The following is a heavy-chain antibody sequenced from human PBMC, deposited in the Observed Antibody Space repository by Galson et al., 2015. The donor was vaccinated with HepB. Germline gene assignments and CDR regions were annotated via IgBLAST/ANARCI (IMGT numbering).Heavy chain of an antibody. D-gene: IGHD2-15*01. CDR2: ISYSGTT. J-gene: IGHJ4*02. CDR1: GGSITGFS. Sequence: SETLSLTCTVSGGSITGFSWNWIRQPPGKGLEWVGSISYSGTTNYNPSLRSRVTIAVDRSKNQFSLKLTSVTAADTGIYYCAREKKLGYCSGDICSGLDYWGQGTLVTASS. CDR3: AREKKLGYCSGDICSGLDY. V-gene: IGHV4-59*01.